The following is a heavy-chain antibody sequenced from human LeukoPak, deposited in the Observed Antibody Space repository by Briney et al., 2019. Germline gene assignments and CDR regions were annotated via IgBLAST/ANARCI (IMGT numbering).Heavy chain of an antibody. V-gene: IGHV3-21*01. CDR3: ARDWRLRGDY. Sequence: PGGSLRLSCAASGFTFSSYSMNWVRQAPGKGLEWVSSISSSSSYIYYADSVKGRFTISRDNAKNSLYLQMNSLRTEDTAVYYCARDWRLRGDYWGQGTLVTVSS. J-gene: IGHJ4*02. CDR2: ISSSSSYI. D-gene: IGHD3-10*01. CDR1: GFTFSSYS.